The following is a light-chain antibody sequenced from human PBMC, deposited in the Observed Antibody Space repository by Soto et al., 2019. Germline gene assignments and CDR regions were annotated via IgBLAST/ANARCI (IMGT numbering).Light chain of an antibody. V-gene: IGKV3-20*01. J-gene: IGKJ5*01. CDR2: DAS. Sequence: DIVLTQSPDTLSSSPGERVTLSCRASQTIINNYLAWYQQRPGQPPSLLIYDASTRATGIPDRFSGSASGTDVTLPISRLEPEDFTVYYCQQYSDSPPFTFGQGTRLDI. CDR1: QTIINNY. CDR3: QQYSDSPPFT.